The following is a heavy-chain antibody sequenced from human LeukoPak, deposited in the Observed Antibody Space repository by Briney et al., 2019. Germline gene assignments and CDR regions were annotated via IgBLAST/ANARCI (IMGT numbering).Heavy chain of an antibody. J-gene: IGHJ4*02. CDR2: ISSSSSTM. V-gene: IGHV3-48*01. CDR1: GFTFSSYS. Sequence: PGGSLRLSCAASGFTFSSYSMNWVRQAPGKGLEWVSYISSSSSTMYYADSVKGRFTISRDNAKNSLYLQMNSLRAEDTAVYYCARARGSIFGVVTGKYYFDYWGQGTLVTVSS. CDR3: ARARGSIFGVVTGKYYFDY. D-gene: IGHD3-3*01.